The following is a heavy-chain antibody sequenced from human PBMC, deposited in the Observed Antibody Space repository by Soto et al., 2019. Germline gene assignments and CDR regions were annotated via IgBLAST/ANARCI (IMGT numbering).Heavy chain of an antibody. J-gene: IGHJ6*02. CDR3: ARAYTGRLPRRAYYYDALDV. V-gene: IGHV3-13*05. CDR1: GFSFSDYD. CDR2: IGAARDP. Sequence: GGTLRLSCTASGFSFSDYDMHWVRQAPGKGLEWVSTIGAARDPYYTGSVKHRFTISRENARNYMFLKMNSVTVGDTAVYYCARAYTGRLPRRAYYYDALDVWGQGIMVTVSS. D-gene: IGHD2-15*01.